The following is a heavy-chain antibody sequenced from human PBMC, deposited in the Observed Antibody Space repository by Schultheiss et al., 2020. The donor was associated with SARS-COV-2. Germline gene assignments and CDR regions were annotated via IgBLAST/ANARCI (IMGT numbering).Heavy chain of an antibody. V-gene: IGHV1-18*04. CDR3: ARDLYGEGY. Sequence: ASVKVSCKASGYTFTGYYIHWVRQAPGQGLEWMGWISAYNGNTNYAQKLQGRVTMTTDTSTSTAYMELSSLRSEDTAVYYCARDLYGEGYWGQGTLVTVSS. J-gene: IGHJ4*02. CDR1: GYTFTGYY. CDR2: ISAYNGNT. D-gene: IGHD3-3*01.